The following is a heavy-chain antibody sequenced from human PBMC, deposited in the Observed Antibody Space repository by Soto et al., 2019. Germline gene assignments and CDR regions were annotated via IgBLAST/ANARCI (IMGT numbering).Heavy chain of an antibody. J-gene: IGHJ4*02. D-gene: IGHD3-9*01. Sequence: TSETLSLTCTVSGGSISSYYWNWIRQPPGKGLEWIGYIYYRGNTNYNPSLKSRVTISVDTSKNQFSLKLSSVTAADTAVYYCARQPGYYDILTGYSTYYFDYWGQGTQVNVSS. CDR2: IYYRGNT. CDR3: ARQPGYYDILTGYSTYYFDY. CDR1: GGSISSYY. V-gene: IGHV4-59*08.